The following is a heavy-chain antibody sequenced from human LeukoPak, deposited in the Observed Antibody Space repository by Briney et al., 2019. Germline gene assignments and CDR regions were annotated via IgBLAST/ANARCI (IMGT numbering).Heavy chain of an antibody. J-gene: IGHJ4*02. CDR1: GYTFTSYS. V-gene: IGHV1-46*01. Sequence: GASVKVSCKASGYTFTSYSLHWVRQAPGQGLEWMGIINPSDESTTYAQKFRGRVTMTRDTSTNTVYMELTSLRSEDTAVYYCARDRAFSLFDYWGQGTLVTVSS. CDR3: ARDRAFSLFDY. CDR2: INPSDEST.